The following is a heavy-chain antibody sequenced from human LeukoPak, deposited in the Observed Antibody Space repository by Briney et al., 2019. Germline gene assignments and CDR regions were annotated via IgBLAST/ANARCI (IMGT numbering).Heavy chain of an antibody. D-gene: IGHD2-15*01. J-gene: IGHJ4*02. CDR2: ISHSAYTT. CDR1: GFTFSSYA. Sequence: GGSLRLSCAASGFTFSSYAMSWVRQAPGKGLEWVSTISHSAYTTYYADSVKGRITISRDNSKNTLYLQMNSLRADDTAVYYCAKIMALYCSGGSCNEIDYWGQGTLVTVSS. V-gene: IGHV3-23*01. CDR3: AKIMALYCSGGSCNEIDY.